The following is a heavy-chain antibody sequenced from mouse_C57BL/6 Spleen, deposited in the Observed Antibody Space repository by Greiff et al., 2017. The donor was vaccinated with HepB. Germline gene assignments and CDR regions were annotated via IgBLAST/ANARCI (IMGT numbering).Heavy chain of an antibody. CDR3: ARSDYYGSRHFDY. CDR2: IDPSDSYT. Sequence: VQLQQPGAELVMPGASVKLSCKASGYTFTSYWMHWVKQRPGQGLEWIGEIDPSDSYTNYNQKFKGKSTLTVDKSSSTAYMQLSSLTSEDSAVYDCARSDYYGSRHFDYWGQGTTLTVSS. J-gene: IGHJ2*01. V-gene: IGHV1-69*01. CDR1: GYTFTSYW. D-gene: IGHD1-1*01.